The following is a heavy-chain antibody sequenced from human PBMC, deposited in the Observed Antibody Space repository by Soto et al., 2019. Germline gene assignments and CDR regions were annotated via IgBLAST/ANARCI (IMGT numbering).Heavy chain of an antibody. V-gene: IGHV1-18*01. D-gene: IGHD3-22*01. CDR1: GYSFTTYG. J-gene: IGHJ4*02. CDR2: ISPYNGKT. Sequence: ASVKVSCKASGYSFTTYGIFWVRQAPRQGLEWMGWISPYNGKTNYAQNLQGRVSMTTDTSTTTAYMELRSLRSDDTAVYYCARPYDSSQSPRFDYWGQGTLVTVSS. CDR3: ARPYDSSQSPRFDY.